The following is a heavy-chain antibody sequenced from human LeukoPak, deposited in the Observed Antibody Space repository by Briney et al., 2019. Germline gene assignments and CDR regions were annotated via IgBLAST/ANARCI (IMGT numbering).Heavy chain of an antibody. V-gene: IGHV3-21*01. Sequence: GGSLRLSCAASGFTFSSYSMNWVRQAPGKGLEWVSSISSSSSYIYYADSVKGRFTISRDNAKNSLYLQMNSLRAEDTAVYYCARVGAMDRGGVVIRRYYYYYYMDAWGKGTTVTVSS. CDR1: GFTFSSYS. CDR2: ISSSSSYI. J-gene: IGHJ6*03. CDR3: ARVGAMDRGGVVIRRYYYYYYMDA. D-gene: IGHD3-3*01.